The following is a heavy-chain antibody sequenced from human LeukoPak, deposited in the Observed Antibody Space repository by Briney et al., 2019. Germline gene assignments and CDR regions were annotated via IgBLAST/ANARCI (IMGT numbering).Heavy chain of an antibody. CDR3: ARVEQLPTDYYYYYYMDV. V-gene: IGHV1-69*05. J-gene: IGHJ6*03. D-gene: IGHD1/OR15-1a*01. CDR1: GGTFSSYA. CDR2: IIPIFGTA. Sequence: SVKVSCKASGGTFSSYAISWVRQAPGQGLEWMGEIIPIFGTANYAQKFQGRVTITTDESTSTAYMELSSLRSEDTAVYYCARVEQLPTDYYYYYYMDVWGKGTTVTVSS.